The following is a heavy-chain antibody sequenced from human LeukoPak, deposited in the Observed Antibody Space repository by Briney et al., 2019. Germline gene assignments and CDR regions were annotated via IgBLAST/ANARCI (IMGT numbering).Heavy chain of an antibody. CDR2: INPNSGGT. V-gene: IGHV1-2*02. J-gene: IGHJ4*02. Sequence: GASVKVSCKASGYTFTGYYMHWLRQALGQGLEWMGWINPNSGGTNYAQKFQGRVTMTRDTSISTAYMELSRLRSDDTAVYYCARQSGSYLGSFDYWGQGTLVTVSS. CDR3: ARQSGSYLGSFDY. CDR1: GYTFTGYY. D-gene: IGHD1-26*01.